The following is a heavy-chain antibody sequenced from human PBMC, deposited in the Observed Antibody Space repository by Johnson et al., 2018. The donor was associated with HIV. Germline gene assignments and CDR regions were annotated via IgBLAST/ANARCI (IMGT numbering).Heavy chain of an antibody. V-gene: IGHV3-66*01. CDR3: AKDRSMDDAFDI. CDR2: IYSGGST. J-gene: IGHJ3*02. D-gene: IGHD1-26*01. CDR1: GFTFSNAW. Sequence: VQLVESGGGLVKPGGSLRLSCAASGFTFSNAWMNWVRQAPGKGLEWVSVIYSGGSTYYADSVKGRFTISRDNSKNTLYLQMNSLRAEDTAVYYCAKDRSMDDAFDIWGRGTMVTVSS.